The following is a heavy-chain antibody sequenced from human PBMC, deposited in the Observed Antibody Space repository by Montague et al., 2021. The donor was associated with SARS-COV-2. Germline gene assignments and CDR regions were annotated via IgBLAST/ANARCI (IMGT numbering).Heavy chain of an antibody. V-gene: IGHV4-39*01. Sequence: SETLSLTSSVSGGSITDRTYYWGCIRQSPGKGLEWIGAINYSGTTYYNPSLKSRVTISLDTAKNQFSLKMTSVTAADTAVYYCARHWGIAAAGNWGQGTLVTVSS. J-gene: IGHJ4*02. CDR1: GGSITDRTYY. CDR2: INYSGTT. D-gene: IGHD6-13*01. CDR3: ARHWGIAAAGN.